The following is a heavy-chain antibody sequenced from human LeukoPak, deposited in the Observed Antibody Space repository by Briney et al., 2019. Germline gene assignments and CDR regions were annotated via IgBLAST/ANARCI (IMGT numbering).Heavy chain of an antibody. CDR3: AAADSSSSGSHYYYGMDV. V-gene: IGHV1-2*02. CDR1: GYTFTDYY. Sequence: ASVKVSCKASGYTFTDYYIHWVRQAPGQGLEWMGWINPNNGGTNYAQKFQGTGTMTRDTSFSTAYMELNWLTSDDTAVYYCAAADSSSSGSHYYYGMDVWGRGTTVTVSS. J-gene: IGHJ6*02. D-gene: IGHD6-6*01. CDR2: INPNNGGT.